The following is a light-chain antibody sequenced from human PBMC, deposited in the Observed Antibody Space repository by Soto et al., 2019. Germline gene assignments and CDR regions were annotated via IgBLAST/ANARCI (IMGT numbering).Light chain of an antibody. Sequence: DIQMTQSPSSLSASVGDRVTITCRASQSISSYLNWYQQKPGKAPKLLIYAASSLQSGVPSRFSGSGSGTDFTLIISSLQPEDFATYYCQQSYSFPLTFGGGTKVEIK. CDR3: QQSYSFPLT. CDR1: QSISSY. CDR2: AAS. V-gene: IGKV1-39*01. J-gene: IGKJ4*01.